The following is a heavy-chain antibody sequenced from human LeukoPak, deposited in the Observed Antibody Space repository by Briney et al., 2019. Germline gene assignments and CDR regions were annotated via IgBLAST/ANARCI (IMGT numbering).Heavy chain of an antibody. CDR1: GGSISPFY. J-gene: IGHJ6*03. Sequence: SETLSLTCTVSGGSISPFYWLWIRQPPGKGLEWIGYIYYSGGTNSNPSLRSRLTMSVDTSKNQFSLKLNSVTAADTAIYYCARRAAAVGTFYMDVWGEGTTVTVSS. CDR2: IYYSGGT. V-gene: IGHV4-59*01. D-gene: IGHD6-13*01. CDR3: ARRAAAVGTFYMDV.